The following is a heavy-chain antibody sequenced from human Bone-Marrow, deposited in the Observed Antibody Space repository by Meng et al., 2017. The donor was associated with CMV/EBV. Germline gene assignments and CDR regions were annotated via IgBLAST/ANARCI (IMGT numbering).Heavy chain of an antibody. CDR3: ARDLGWNYVLYYYGMDV. J-gene: IGHJ6*02. Sequence: GESLKISCAASGFTFSDYYMSWIRQAPGKGLEWVSYISSSGSTIYYADSVKGRFTISRDNAKNSLYLQMNSLRAEDTALYYCARDLGWNYVLYYYGMDVWGQGTTVTVSS. CDR1: GFTFSDYY. V-gene: IGHV3-11*01. CDR2: ISSSGSTI. D-gene: IGHD1-7*01.